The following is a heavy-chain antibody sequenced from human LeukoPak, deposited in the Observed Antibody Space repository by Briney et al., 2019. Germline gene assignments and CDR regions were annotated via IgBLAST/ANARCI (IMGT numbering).Heavy chain of an antibody. V-gene: IGHV3-23*01. J-gene: IGHJ4*02. CDR1: GFTFSSYA. D-gene: IGHD2-2*01. CDR3: AKAGSSRGGNIVVVPAAL. CDR2: ISGSGGST. Sequence: GGSLRLSCAASGFTFSSYAMSWVRQAPGKGLEWASAISGSGGSTYYADSVKGRFTISRDNSKNTLYLQMNSLRAEDTAVYYCAKAGSSRGGNIVVVPAALWGQGTLVTVSS.